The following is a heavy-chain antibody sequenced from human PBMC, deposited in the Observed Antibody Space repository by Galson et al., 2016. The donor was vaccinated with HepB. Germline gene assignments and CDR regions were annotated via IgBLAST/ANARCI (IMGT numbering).Heavy chain of an antibody. CDR3: ARDQYFHDSSGAFDD. CDR1: GGSISSGLHY. CDR2: IHASGSP. J-gene: IGHJ4*02. D-gene: IGHD3-22*01. Sequence: TLSLTCTVSGGSISSGLHYWSWIRQLPGKGLEWIGYIHASGSPYYNPSLKSRVTISVDTSKNQFSLKLSSVTAADTAVYYCARDQYFHDSSGAFDDWGQGTLVPVSS. V-gene: IGHV4-31*03.